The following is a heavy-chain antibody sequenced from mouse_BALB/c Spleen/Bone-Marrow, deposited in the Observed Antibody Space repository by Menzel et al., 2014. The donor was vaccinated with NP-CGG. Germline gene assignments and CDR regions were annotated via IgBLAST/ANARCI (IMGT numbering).Heavy chain of an antibody. CDR3: ASYVYGYYFDD. CDR1: GFNIKDTY. Sequence: EVQLQESGAELVKPGASVKLSCTASGFNIKDTYMHWVKQRPEQGLEWIGRIGPANGNTKYDPKFQGKASITADTSSNTAYLQLSSLTSEDTAVYYCASYVYGYYFDDWGQGTTLTVSS. J-gene: IGHJ2*01. D-gene: IGHD2-2*01. V-gene: IGHV14-3*02. CDR2: IGPANGNT.